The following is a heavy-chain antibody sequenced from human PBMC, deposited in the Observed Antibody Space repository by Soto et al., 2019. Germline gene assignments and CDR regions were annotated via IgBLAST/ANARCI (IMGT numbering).Heavy chain of an antibody. D-gene: IGHD2-15*01. CDR2: ISSSGGST. J-gene: IGHJ4*02. Sequence: GGSLRLSCAAAGFTFSRYAMSWVRQAPGKGLEWVSAISSSGGSTYYADSVKGRFTISRDNSRNTLYLQMNSLRAEDTAIYFCAKYEYCSGGTCYPDYWGQGT. CDR1: GFTFSRYA. CDR3: AKYEYCSGGTCYPDY. V-gene: IGHV3-23*01.